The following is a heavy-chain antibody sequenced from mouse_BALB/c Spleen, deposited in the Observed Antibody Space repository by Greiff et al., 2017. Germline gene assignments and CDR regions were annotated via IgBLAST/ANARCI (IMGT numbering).Heavy chain of an antibody. J-gene: IGHJ1*01. CDR2: ISYDGSN. Sequence: EVQVVESGPGLVKPSQSLSLTCSVTGYSITSGYYWNWIRQFPGNKLEWMGYISYDGSNNYNPSLKNRISITRDTSKNQFFLKLNSVTTEDTATYYCASYYGSSYRYWYFDVWGAGTTVTVSS. D-gene: IGHD1-1*01. CDR3: ASYYGSSYRYWYFDV. CDR1: GYSITSGYY. V-gene: IGHV3-6*02.